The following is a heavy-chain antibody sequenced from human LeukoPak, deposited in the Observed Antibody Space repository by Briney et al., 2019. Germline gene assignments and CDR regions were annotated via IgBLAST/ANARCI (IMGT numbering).Heavy chain of an antibody. CDR2: IIPIFGTA. CDR1: GGTFSSYA. Sequence: GASVKVSCKASGGTFSSYAISWVRQAPGQGLEWMGGIIPIFGTANYAQKFQGRVTITADESTSTAYMELSSLRSEDTAVYYCARLVAACPSRYGMDVWGQGTTVTVSS. V-gene: IGHV1-69*13. J-gene: IGHJ6*02. D-gene: IGHD6-6*01. CDR3: ARLVAACPSRYGMDV.